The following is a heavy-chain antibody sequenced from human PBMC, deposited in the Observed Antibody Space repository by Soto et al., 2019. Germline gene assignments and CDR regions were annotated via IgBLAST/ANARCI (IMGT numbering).Heavy chain of an antibody. CDR1: GYTLTELS. J-gene: IGHJ4*02. CDR2: FDPEDGET. D-gene: IGHD3-3*01. Sequence: GASVKVSCKVSGYTLTELSMHWVRQAPGKGLEWMGCFDPEDGETIYAQKFQGRVTMTEDTSTDTAYMELSSLRSEDTAVYYCATAPYRLEWSFQNWGQGTLVTVSS. CDR3: ATAPYRLEWSFQN. V-gene: IGHV1-24*01.